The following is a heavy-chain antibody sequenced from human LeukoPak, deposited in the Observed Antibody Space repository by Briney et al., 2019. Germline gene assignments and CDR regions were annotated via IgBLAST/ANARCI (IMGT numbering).Heavy chain of an antibody. CDR3: ARTRYCSSTSCYFGYFDY. Sequence: PSETLSLTCTVSGGSDSSASYYWSWIRQPPGKGLEWIAYVYYTGSTNYNPSLKSRVTISLDTSKNQFSLKLSSVTAADTAVYYCARTRYCSSTSCYFGYFDYWGQGTLVTVSS. CDR1: GGSDSSASYY. V-gene: IGHV4-61*01. J-gene: IGHJ4*02. D-gene: IGHD2-2*01. CDR2: VYYTGST.